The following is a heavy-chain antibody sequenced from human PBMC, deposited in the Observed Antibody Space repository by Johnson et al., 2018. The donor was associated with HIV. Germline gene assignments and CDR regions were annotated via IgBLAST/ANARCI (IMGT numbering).Heavy chain of an antibody. CDR3: AKDFSAVRVGGHAFDI. D-gene: IGHD3-16*01. V-gene: IGHV3-43*01. J-gene: IGHJ3*02. Sequence: VQLVESGGGVVQPGGSLRLSCAASGFTFDDYTMHWVRQAPGKGLEWVSLISWDGGSTYYADSVKGRFTISRDNSNNSLYLQMNSLRTEDTALYYCAKDFSAVRVGGHAFDIWGQGTMVTVSS. CDR2: ISWDGGST. CDR1: GFTFDDYT.